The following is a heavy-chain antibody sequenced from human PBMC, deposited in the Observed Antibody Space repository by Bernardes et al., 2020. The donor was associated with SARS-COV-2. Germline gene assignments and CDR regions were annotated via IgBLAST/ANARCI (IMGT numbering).Heavy chain of an antibody. D-gene: IGHD1-20*01. CDR1: GGSISTSSYY. CDR2: MYSSGST. Sequence: SETLSLTCTVSGGSISTSSYYWGWIRQPPGMGLEWIGSMYSSGSTYYTSSLKNRITISVDTSKNQFSLRLSSVTAADTAVYYCARHPPTYKWKGGYIDYGGQGTLVTVSS. V-gene: IGHV4-39*01. CDR3: ARHPPTYKWKGGYIDY. J-gene: IGHJ4*02.